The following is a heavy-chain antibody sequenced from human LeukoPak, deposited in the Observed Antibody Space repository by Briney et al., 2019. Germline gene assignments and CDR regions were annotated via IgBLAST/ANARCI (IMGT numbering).Heavy chain of an antibody. CDR2: ISAYNGNT. D-gene: IGHD2-2*02. J-gene: IGHJ4*02. CDR3: ARLHCSSTSCYIDY. Sequence: WASVKVSCKASGYTFTSDGISWVRQAPGQGLEWMGWISAYNGNTNYAQKLQGRVTMTTDTSTSTAYMELRSLRSDDTAVYYCARLHCSSTSCYIDYWGQGTLVTVSS. CDR1: GYTFTSDG. V-gene: IGHV1-18*01.